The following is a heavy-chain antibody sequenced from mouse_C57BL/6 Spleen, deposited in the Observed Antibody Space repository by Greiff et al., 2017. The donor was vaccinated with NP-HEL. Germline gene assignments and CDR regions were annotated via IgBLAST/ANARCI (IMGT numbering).Heavy chain of an antibody. Sequence: QVQLKQPGAELVKPGASVKLSCKASGYTFTSYWMHWVKQRPGRGLEWIGRIDPNSGGTKYNEKFKSKATLTVDKPSSTAYMQLSSLTSEDSAVYYCARVYYGNYGAMDYWGQGTSVTVSS. J-gene: IGHJ4*01. CDR2: IDPNSGGT. CDR3: ARVYYGNYGAMDY. V-gene: IGHV1-72*01. CDR1: GYTFTSYW. D-gene: IGHD2-1*01.